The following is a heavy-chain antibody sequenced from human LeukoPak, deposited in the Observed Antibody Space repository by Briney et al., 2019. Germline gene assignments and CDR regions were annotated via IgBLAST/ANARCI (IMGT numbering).Heavy chain of an antibody. J-gene: IGHJ5*02. CDR1: GGSLSGYY. Sequence: SETLSLTCAVYGGSLSGYYWTWIRQTPGKVLEWIGEINYSGNTNYNRSLKSRVTISADTSKNQLSLKLTSVTAADTAIYYCARLTYHDFWGASPAWGQGTLVTVSS. CDR3: ARLTYHDFWGASPA. D-gene: IGHD3-3*01. CDR2: INYSGNT. V-gene: IGHV4-34*01.